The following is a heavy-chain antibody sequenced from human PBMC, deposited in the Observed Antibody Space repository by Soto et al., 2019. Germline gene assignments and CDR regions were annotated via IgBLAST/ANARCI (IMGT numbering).Heavy chain of an antibody. CDR1: GDSINRDDLY. CDR2: ISFTGSS. J-gene: IGHJ4*01. CDR3: VRGGPCTSSVCSVFDY. D-gene: IGHD2-8*01. V-gene: IGHV4-30-4*01. Sequence: PSETLSLTCTVSGDSINRDDLYWSWIRQTPEGGLEWLGYISFTGSSYYNPSLKSRVAMSADTSSNQISLKLSSVPAADTAVYFCVRGGPCTSSVCSVFDYWVQGTLVTVSS.